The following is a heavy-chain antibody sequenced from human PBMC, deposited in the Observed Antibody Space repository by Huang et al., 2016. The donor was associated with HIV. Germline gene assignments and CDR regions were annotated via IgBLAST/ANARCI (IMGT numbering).Heavy chain of an antibody. CDR1: GVSMSSHY. CDR3: ARDDVQWLIQGGEYFHH. Sequence: QVQLQESGPGLLKPSETLSLTCAVSGVSMSSHYWRWIRQPPGKGVEWIANIHHSGSTNYSPSLKSRVTMSIDTSKKQLSLTLSSVTPADTAVYYCARDDVQWLIQGGEYFHHWGQGTLVTVFS. D-gene: IGHD6-19*01. CDR2: IHHSGST. J-gene: IGHJ1*01. V-gene: IGHV4-59*11.